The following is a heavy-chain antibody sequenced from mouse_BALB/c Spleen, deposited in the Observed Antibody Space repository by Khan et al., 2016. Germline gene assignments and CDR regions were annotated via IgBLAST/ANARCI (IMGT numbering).Heavy chain of an antibody. CDR3: ASYDGNYYAMDY. CDR1: GYAFTNYL. V-gene: IGHV1-54*01. D-gene: IGHD2-3*01. CDR2: INPGSGGT. J-gene: IGHJ4*01. Sequence: QVRLQQSGAELVRPGTSVKVSCKASGYAFTNYLIEWVKQRPGQGLEWIGVINPGSGGTNYNEKFKGKATLTADKSSSTAYMQLSSLTSDDSAVYCCASYDGNYYAMDYLGQGTSVTVSS.